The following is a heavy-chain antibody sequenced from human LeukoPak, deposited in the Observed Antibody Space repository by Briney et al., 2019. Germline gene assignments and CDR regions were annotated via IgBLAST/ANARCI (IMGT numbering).Heavy chain of an antibody. J-gene: IGHJ5*02. CDR3: ARDPSSSGWYNWFDP. V-gene: IGHV4-59*01. CDR1: GGSISSYY. CDR2: IYYSGST. D-gene: IGHD6-19*01. Sequence: SETLSLTRTVSGGSISSYYWSWIRQPPGKGLEWIGYIYYSGSTNYNPSLKSRVTISVDTSKNQFSLKLSSVTAADTAVYYCARDPSSSGWYNWFDPWGRGTLVTVSS.